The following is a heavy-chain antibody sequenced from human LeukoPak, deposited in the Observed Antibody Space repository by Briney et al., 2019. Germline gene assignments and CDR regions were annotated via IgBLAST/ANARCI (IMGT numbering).Heavy chain of an antibody. J-gene: IGHJ6*02. Sequence: PGGSLRLSCAASGFTFSTYSMNWVRQAPGRGLEWVSSITTSTTVPHIFYADSVTGRFTISRDNADNSLFLQMNSLRAEDTAVYYCARALGYQPDYYYGIDVWGQGTTVTVSS. CDR2: ITTSTTVPHI. CDR3: ARALGYQPDYYYGIDV. CDR1: GFTFSTYS. D-gene: IGHD6-13*01. V-gene: IGHV3-21*01.